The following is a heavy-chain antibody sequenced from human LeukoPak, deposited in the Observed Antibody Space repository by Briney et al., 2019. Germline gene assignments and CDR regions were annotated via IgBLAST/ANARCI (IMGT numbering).Heavy chain of an antibody. D-gene: IGHD1-26*01. Sequence: ASVKVSCKASGGTFSSYAISWVRQAPGQGLEWMGWISAYNGYTKYAQKLQGRVTMTTDTSTSTAYMELRSLRSDDTAVYYCARWAGASYYLDYWGQGTLVTVSS. V-gene: IGHV1-18*01. J-gene: IGHJ4*02. CDR2: ISAYNGYT. CDR1: GGTFSSYA. CDR3: ARWAGASYYLDY.